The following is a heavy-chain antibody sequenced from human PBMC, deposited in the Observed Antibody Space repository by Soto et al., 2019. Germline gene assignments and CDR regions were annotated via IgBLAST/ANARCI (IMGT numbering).Heavy chain of an antibody. CDR3: ARGGDPDY. Sequence: EVQLVESGGGLVQPGGSLRLSCVASGFTFNYYWMHWVRQAPGKGLVWVSRIQSDVSSPDYVDSVKGRFTISRDNAKNTLYMQMNNLRAEDTAVYYWARGGDPDYWDQGTLVTVSS. CDR1: GFTFNYYW. CDR2: IQSDVSSP. D-gene: IGHD2-21*02. J-gene: IGHJ4*02. V-gene: IGHV3-74*01.